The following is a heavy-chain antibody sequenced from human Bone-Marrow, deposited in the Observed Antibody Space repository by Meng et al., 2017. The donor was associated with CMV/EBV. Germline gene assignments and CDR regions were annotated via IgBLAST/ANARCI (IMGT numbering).Heavy chain of an antibody. CDR2: ISGSGGST. D-gene: IGHD6-13*01. CDR3: ARDRIAAAGTLMGSMDV. V-gene: IGHV3-23*01. Sequence: GESLKISCAASGFTFSSYAITWVRQAPGKGLEWVSAISGSGGSTYYADSVKGRFTISRDNAKNSLYLQMNSLRAEDTAVYYCARDRIAAAGTLMGSMDVWGQGTTVTVSS. J-gene: IGHJ6*02. CDR1: GFTFSSYA.